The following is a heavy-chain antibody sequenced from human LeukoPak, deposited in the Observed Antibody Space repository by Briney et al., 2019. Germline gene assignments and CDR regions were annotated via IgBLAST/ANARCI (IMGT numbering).Heavy chain of an antibody. CDR3: ARLYGYGSGSPGGDWFDP. D-gene: IGHD3-10*01. CDR2: IYHSGST. Sequence: SETLSLTCTVSGGSINSYYWSWIRQPPGKGLEWIGYIYHSGSTYYNPSLKSRVTISVDRSKNQFSLKLSSVTAADTAVYYCARLYGYGSGSPGGDWFDPWGQGTLVTVSS. J-gene: IGHJ5*02. CDR1: GGSINSYY. V-gene: IGHV4-30-2*01.